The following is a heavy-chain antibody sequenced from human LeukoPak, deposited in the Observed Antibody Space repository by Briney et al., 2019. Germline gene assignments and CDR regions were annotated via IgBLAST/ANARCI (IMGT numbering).Heavy chain of an antibody. CDR1: GFTLSAYW. V-gene: IGHV3-74*01. CDR3: ARLFSEVRGLIKFDC. J-gene: IGHJ4*02. D-gene: IGHD3-10*01. Sequence: PGGSLRLSCAASGFTLSAYWMHWVRQAPGKGLVWVSGINSDGSSTTYADSVKGRFTISRDNAKNTLYLQMNSLRVEDTAVYYCARLFSEVRGLIKFDCWGQGTLVTVSS. CDR2: INSDGSST.